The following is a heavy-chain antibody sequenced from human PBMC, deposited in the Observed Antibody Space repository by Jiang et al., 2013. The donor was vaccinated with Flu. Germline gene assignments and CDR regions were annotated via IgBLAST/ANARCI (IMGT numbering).Heavy chain of an antibody. J-gene: IGHJ5*02. CDR2: TNTYNGNT. CDR1: GYTFTSYG. CDR3: ARDFXSSADTWYDCFDP. V-gene: IGHV1-18*01. D-gene: IGHD3-22*01. Sequence: GAEVKKPGASVKVSCKASGYTFTSYGISWVRQAPGQGLEWMGWTNTYNGNTYYAQNFLGRATLTRDTATNTAYMELRSLRSDDTAVYYCARDFXSSADTWYDCFDPWGQGTLVTVSS.